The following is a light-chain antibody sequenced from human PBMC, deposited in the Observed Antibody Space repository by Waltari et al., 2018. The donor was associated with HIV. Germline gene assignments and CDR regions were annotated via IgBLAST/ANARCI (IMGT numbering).Light chain of an antibody. V-gene: IGLV1-44*01. CDR1: LAHMGSNT. CDR3: AAWDDSLNGPV. CDR2: SNN. J-gene: IGLJ2*01. Sequence: QSVLTQPPPVSATPGHRVTISCSVSLAHMGSNTVNWYQQLPGTAPKPLIYSNNQRPSGVPDRFSGSKSGTSASLAISGLQSEDEADYYCAAWDDSLNGPVFGGGTKLTVL.